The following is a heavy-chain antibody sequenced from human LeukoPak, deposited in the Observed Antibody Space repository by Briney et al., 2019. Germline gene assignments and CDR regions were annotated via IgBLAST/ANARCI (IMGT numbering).Heavy chain of an antibody. Sequence: GGSLRLSCAASGFTFSSYDMNWVRQAPGKGLEWVSHITRSGTTISSADSVTGRFTISRDNAKNSLYLQMNSLRADDTAVYFCARQTSTVTQFDYWGQGTLVTDSS. D-gene: IGHD4-17*01. J-gene: IGHJ4*02. CDR3: ARQTSTVTQFDY. CDR2: ITRSGTTI. V-gene: IGHV3-48*03. CDR1: GFTFSSYD.